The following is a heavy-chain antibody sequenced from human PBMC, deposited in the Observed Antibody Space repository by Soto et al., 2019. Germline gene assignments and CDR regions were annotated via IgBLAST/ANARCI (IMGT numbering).Heavy chain of an antibody. CDR2: IYYSGST. CDR3: ARRVTMVRGFIITWDYFDY. J-gene: IGHJ4*02. Sequence: SETLSLTCTVSGGSISSGGYYWSWIRQHPGKGLEWIGYIYYSGSTYYNPSLKSRVTISVDTSKNQFSLKLSSVTAADTAVYYCARRVTMVRGFIITWDYFDYWGQGTLVTVSS. V-gene: IGHV4-31*03. CDR1: GGSISSGGYY. D-gene: IGHD3-10*01.